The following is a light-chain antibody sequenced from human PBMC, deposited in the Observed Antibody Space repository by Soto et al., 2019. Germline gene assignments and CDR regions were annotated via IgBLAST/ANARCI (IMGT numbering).Light chain of an antibody. CDR3: QQYNNWPPWT. Sequence: EIVMTQSPATLSVSPGERATLSCRASQSVSSNLAWYQQKPGQAPRLLIYGASTRATGIPARFSGGGSGTEFTLTIGSLQSEDFAVYYCQQYNNWPPWTFGQGTKVEIK. J-gene: IGKJ1*01. CDR1: QSVSSN. CDR2: GAS. V-gene: IGKV3-15*01.